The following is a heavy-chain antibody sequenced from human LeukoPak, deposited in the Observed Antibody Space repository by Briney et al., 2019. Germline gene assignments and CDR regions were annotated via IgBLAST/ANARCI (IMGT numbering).Heavy chain of an antibody. CDR2: INPNSGGT. CDR1: GYMFTGYY. J-gene: IGHJ6*03. CDR3: ARVVAVTGTPVYYMDV. Sequence: GASVKVSCTASGYMFTGYYMHWVRQAPGQGLEWMGWINPNSGGTNYAQKFQGRVTMTRDTSISTAYMDLNRLRSDDTAVYYCARVVAVTGTPVYYMDVWGKGTTVTVSS. V-gene: IGHV1-2*02. D-gene: IGHD6-19*01.